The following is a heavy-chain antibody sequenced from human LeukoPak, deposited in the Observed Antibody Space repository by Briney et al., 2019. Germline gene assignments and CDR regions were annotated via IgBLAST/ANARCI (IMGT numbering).Heavy chain of an antibody. V-gene: IGHV3-72*01. D-gene: IGHD2-21*01. J-gene: IGHJ4*02. CDR3: TSYSYAF. Sequence: GGSLRLSCAASGFTFSDHDTDWVRQAPGKGLEWVGRTRNRANSYATQYAASVKGRFTISRDDSSNSVYLQMKSLKTEDTAVYYRTSYSYAFWGQGTLVTVSS. CDR2: TRNRANSYAT. CDR1: GFTFSDHD.